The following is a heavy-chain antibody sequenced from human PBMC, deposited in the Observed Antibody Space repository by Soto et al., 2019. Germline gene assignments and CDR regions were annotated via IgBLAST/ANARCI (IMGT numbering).Heavy chain of an antibody. Sequence: SETLSLTCIVSGVSISSNYWSWIRQPPGKGLEWIGYIHYTGSSNFHPSLKNRVIVSVDTSKNQFSLKLSSVTAADTAVYYCARSYPNTIFGVVPSRGLDVWGQGTTVTVSS. CDR2: IHYTGSS. J-gene: IGHJ6*02. CDR3: ARSYPNTIFGVVPSRGLDV. D-gene: IGHD3-3*01. CDR1: GVSISSNY. V-gene: IGHV4-59*01.